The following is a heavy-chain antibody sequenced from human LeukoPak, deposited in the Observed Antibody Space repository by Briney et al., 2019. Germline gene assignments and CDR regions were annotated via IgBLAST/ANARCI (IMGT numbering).Heavy chain of an antibody. D-gene: IGHD2-15*01. CDR2: ISSSSSYI. V-gene: IGHV3-21*01. J-gene: IGHJ4*02. Sequence: GGSLRLSCVASGFTFSSYSMNWVRQAPGKGLEWVSSISSSSSYIYYADSVKGRFTISRDNAKNSLYLQMNSLRAEDTAVYYCARGYCSGGSCYDLSTHWGQGTLVTVSS. CDR1: GFTFSSYS. CDR3: ARGYCSGGSCYDLSTH.